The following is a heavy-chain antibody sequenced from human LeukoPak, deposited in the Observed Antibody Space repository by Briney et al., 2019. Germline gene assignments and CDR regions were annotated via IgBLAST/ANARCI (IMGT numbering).Heavy chain of an antibody. CDR2: IYYSGST. J-gene: IGHJ4*02. CDR3: ARSRWYHHYFDY. Sequence: SETPSLTCTVSGGSISSYYWSWIRQPPGKGLEWIGYIYYSGSTNYNPSLKSRVTISVDTSKNQFSLKLSSVTAADTAVYYCARSRWYHHYFDYWGQGTLVTVSS. D-gene: IGHD6-13*01. CDR1: GGSISSYY. V-gene: IGHV4-59*01.